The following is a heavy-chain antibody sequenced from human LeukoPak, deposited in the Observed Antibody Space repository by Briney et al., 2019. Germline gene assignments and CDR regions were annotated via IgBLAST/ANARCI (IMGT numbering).Heavy chain of an antibody. CDR1: GGAISSYY. J-gene: IGHJ4*02. CDR3: ARASSSLYYFDY. D-gene: IGHD6-13*01. Sequence: SETLSLTCTVSGGAISSYYWSWIWQPAGKGLEWIGRIYTSGSTNYNPSLKSRVTVSVDTSKNQFSLKLSSVTAADTAVYYCARASSSLYYFDYWGQGTLVTVSS. CDR2: IYTSGST. V-gene: IGHV4-4*07.